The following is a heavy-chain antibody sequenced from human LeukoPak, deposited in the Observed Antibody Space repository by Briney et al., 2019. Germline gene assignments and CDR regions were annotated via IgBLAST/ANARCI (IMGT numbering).Heavy chain of an antibody. V-gene: IGHV4-39*07. CDR2: IYYSGST. CDR3: AKGGVWSSGSYRNFEY. J-gene: IGHJ4*02. Sequence: PSETLSLTCTVSGGSISSSSYYWGWIRQPPGKGLEWIGSIYYSGSTYYNPSLKSRVTILVDTSENQFSLNLSSVTAADTAVYYCAKGGVWSSGSYRNFEYWGQGTLVTVSS. D-gene: IGHD3-10*01. CDR1: GGSISSSSYY.